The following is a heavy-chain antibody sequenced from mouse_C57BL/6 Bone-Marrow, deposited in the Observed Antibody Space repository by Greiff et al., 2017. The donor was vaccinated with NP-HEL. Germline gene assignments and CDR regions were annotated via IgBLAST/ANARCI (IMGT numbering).Heavy chain of an antibody. V-gene: IGHV7-3*01. CDR3: ARYGAADYFDY. CDR1: GFTFTDYY. Sequence: EVQLVESGGGLVQPGGSLSLSCAASGFTFTDYYMSWVRQPPGKALEWLGFIRNKANGYTTEYSASVKGRFTISRDNSQSILYLQMNALRAEDSATYYCARYGAADYFDYWGQGTTLTVSS. CDR2: IRNKANGYTT. D-gene: IGHD6-1*01. J-gene: IGHJ2*01.